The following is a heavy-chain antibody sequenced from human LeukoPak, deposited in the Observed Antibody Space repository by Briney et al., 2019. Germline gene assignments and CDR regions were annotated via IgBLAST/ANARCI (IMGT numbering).Heavy chain of an antibody. CDR1: GGSISSYY. Sequence: SETLSLTCTVSGGSISSYYWSWIRQPAGKGLEWIWRIYTSGSTNYNPSLKSRVTMSVDTSKNQFSLKLSSVTAADTAVYYCAREAPALVVVVAATGSWFDPWGQGTLVTVSS. CDR2: IYTSGST. J-gene: IGHJ5*02. CDR3: AREAPALVVVVAATGSWFDP. V-gene: IGHV4-4*07. D-gene: IGHD2-15*01.